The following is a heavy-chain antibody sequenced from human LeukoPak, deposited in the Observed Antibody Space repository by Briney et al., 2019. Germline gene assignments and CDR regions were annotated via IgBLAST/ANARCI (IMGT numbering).Heavy chain of an antibody. V-gene: IGHV3-48*01. J-gene: IGHJ4*02. CDR2: ISRDSSVI. D-gene: IGHD6-13*01. CDR3: ARVRAAAEGTTFDY. CDR1: RFTFSGYS. Sequence: PGGSLRLSCAASRFTFSGYSMNWVRQAPGKGLEWVSYISRDSSVIYYADSVKGRFTISRDNAKNSLYLQMNSLRAEDTAVFYCARVRAAAEGTTFDYWGQGTLVTVSS.